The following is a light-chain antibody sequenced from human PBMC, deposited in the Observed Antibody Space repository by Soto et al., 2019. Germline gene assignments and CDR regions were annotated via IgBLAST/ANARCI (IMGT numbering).Light chain of an antibody. Sequence: IQMPQSLSTLSAYAGDRVTITCRASQSISIWLAWYQQKPGKAPKILIYKASSLESGVPSRFSGSGSGTEFTLTISSLQPDDFATYYCQQYSTYTPRTFGQGTKVDIK. CDR1: QSISIW. CDR2: KAS. CDR3: QQYSTYTPRT. V-gene: IGKV1-5*03. J-gene: IGKJ1*01.